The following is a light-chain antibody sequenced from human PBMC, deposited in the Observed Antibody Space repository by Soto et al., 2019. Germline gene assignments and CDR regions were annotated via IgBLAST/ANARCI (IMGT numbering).Light chain of an antibody. Sequence: QSVLTQPASVSESPGQSITISCTGTSSDIGASDYVSWYQQHPDKAPKLIIYNVNYRPSGISSRFSGSKSGNTASLTISGLQAEDEAYYYCQSYDSSLSGSVVFGGGTKLTVL. J-gene: IGLJ2*01. CDR3: QSYDSSLSGSVV. CDR1: SSDIGASDY. V-gene: IGLV2-14*03. CDR2: NVN.